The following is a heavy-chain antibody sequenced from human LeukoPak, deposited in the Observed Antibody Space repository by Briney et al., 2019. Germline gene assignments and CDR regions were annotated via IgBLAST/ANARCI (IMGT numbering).Heavy chain of an antibody. V-gene: IGHV3-30*02. CDR2: IRCDGSNK. J-gene: IGHJ3*02. D-gene: IGHD2-8*01. Sequence: PGGSLRLSCAASGFTFSSYGMHWVRQAPGKGLEWVAFIRCDGSNKYYADSVKGRFTISRDNSKNTLYLQMNSLRAEDTAVYYCAKGVYGAFDIWGQGTMVTVSS. CDR3: AKGVYGAFDI. CDR1: GFTFSSYG.